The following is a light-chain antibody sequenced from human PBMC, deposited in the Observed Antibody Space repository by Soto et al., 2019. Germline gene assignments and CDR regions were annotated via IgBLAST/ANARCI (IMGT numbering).Light chain of an antibody. CDR2: DVS. CDR3: SSYTSSSTYVV. CDR1: SSDVGGYNY. Sequence: QSALTQPASVSGSPGQSITISCTGTSSDVGGYNYVSWYQQHPGKAPKLMIYDVSNRPSGVSNRFSGPKSGNTASLTISVLQAEDEADYYCSSYTSSSTYVVFGGGTKLTVL. V-gene: IGLV2-14*01. J-gene: IGLJ2*01.